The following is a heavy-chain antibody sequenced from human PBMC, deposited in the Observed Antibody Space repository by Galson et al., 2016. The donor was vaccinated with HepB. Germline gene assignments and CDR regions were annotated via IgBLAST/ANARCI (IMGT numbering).Heavy chain of an antibody. V-gene: IGHV1-18*04. CDR3: ARVRAAGDIRNWFDP. CDR1: GFTFGSFG. J-gene: IGHJ5*02. D-gene: IGHD6-13*01. Sequence: SVKVSCKASGFTFGSFGITWVRQAPGQGLEWMGWISAFNGDTHSAQKFQGRITMTTDTLTSTAFLELTNIKSDDTAVYYFARVRAAGDIRNWFDPWGQGTLVTVSS. CDR2: ISAFNGDT.